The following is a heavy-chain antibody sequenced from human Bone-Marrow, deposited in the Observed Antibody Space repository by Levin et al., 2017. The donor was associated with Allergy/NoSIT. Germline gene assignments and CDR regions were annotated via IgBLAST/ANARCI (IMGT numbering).Heavy chain of an antibody. Sequence: QTGGSLGLSCAASGFIFSNYAMNWVRQAPGKGLEWVSQISGSGGNTHYADSVKGRFTFSRDNSKNTLYLQMNSLRAEDTAVYYCAGYDTSAYHSPFDYWGQGTLVTVSS. CDR2: ISGSGGNT. CDR3: AGYDTSAYHSPFDY. J-gene: IGHJ4*02. CDR1: GFIFSNYA. D-gene: IGHD3-22*01. V-gene: IGHV3-23*01.